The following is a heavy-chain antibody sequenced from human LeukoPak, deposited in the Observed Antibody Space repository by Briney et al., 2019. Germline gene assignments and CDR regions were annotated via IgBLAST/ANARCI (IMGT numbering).Heavy chain of an antibody. CDR1: GFTFSSYA. CDR3: ARVTYYYGSGSYSRDY. D-gene: IGHD3-10*01. Sequence: PGGSLRLSCAASGFTFSSYAMSWVRQAPGKGLEWVSAISGSGGSTYYADSVKGRFTISRDNAKNSLYLQMNSLRDEDTAVYYCARVTYYYGSGSYSRDYWGQGTLVTVSS. V-gene: IGHV3-23*01. J-gene: IGHJ4*02. CDR2: ISGSGGST.